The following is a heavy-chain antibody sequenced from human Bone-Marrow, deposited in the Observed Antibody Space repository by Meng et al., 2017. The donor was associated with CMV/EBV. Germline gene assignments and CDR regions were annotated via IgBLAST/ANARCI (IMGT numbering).Heavy chain of an antibody. CDR1: GFTFSSYW. CDR3: ASYCGGDCYSARDYYYGMDV. J-gene: IGHJ6*02. V-gene: IGHV3-7*01. D-gene: IGHD2-21*01. Sequence: GGSLRLSCAASGFTFSSYWMSWVRQAPGKGLEWVANIKQDGSEKYYVDSVKGRFTISRDNAKNSLYLQMNSLRAEDTAVYYCASYCGGDCYSARDYYYGMDVWGQGTTVIFYS. CDR2: IKQDGSEK.